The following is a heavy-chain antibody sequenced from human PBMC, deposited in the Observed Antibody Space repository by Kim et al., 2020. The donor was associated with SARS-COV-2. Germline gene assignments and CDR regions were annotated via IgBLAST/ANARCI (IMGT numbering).Heavy chain of an antibody. CDR2: IIPIFGTA. J-gene: IGHJ4*02. D-gene: IGHD5-18*01. CDR1: GGTFSSYA. V-gene: IGHV1-69*13. CDR3: ARVPLTAMVESGYSLLDY. Sequence: SVKVSCKASGGTFSSYAISWVRQAPGQGLEWMGGIIPIFGTANYAQKFQGRVTITADESTSTAYMELSSLRSEDTAVYYCARVPLTAMVESGYSLLDYWGQGTLVTVSS.